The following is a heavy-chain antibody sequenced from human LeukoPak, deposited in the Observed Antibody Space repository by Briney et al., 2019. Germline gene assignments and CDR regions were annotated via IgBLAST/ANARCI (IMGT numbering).Heavy chain of an antibody. CDR2: IYSGGST. V-gene: IGHV3-66*01. CDR1: GFTVSSNY. D-gene: IGHD3-3*01. J-gene: IGHJ4*02. CDR3: ARDRFYDFWSGYPPLGY. Sequence: GGSLRLSCAASGFTVSSNYMSWVRQAPGKGLEWVSVIYSGGSTYYADSVKGRFTISRDNSKNTLYLQMNSLRAEDTAVYYCARDRFYDFWSGYPPLGYWGQGTLVTVSS.